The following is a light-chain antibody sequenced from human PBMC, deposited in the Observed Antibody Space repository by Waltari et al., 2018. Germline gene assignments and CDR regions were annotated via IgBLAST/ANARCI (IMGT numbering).Light chain of an antibody. V-gene: IGKV3-11*01. J-gene: IGKJ4*01. CDR3: QHRSSWPLT. CDR2: DAS. Sequence: EIVLTQFPATLSLSPGERATLSCRASQSVRSFLAWYQQKPGQAPRLLIFDASNRATGIPARFSGSGSGTDFTLTISSLEPEDFAVYYCQHRSSWPLTFGGGTKVEIK. CDR1: QSVRSF.